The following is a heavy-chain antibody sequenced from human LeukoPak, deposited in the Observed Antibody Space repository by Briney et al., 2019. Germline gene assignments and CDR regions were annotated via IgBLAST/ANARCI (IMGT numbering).Heavy chain of an antibody. CDR1: GGSFSGYY. Sequence: SETLSLTCAVYGGSFSGYYWSWIRQPPGKGLEWIGEINHSGSTNYNPSLRSRVTISVDTSKNQFSLKLSSVTAADTAVYYCARGNIVVVVAATTANQRSGLFDYWSQGTLVTVSS. D-gene: IGHD2-15*01. CDR2: INHSGST. J-gene: IGHJ4*02. CDR3: ARGNIVVVVAATTANQRSGLFDY. V-gene: IGHV4-34*01.